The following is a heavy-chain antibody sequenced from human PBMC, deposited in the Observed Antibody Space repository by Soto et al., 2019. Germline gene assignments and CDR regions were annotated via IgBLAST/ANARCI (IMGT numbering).Heavy chain of an antibody. Sequence: ASVKVSCKASGYTFSSYGIGWVRQAPGQGLEWMGWISAYNGNTNYAQKLQGRVTMTTDTSTSTAYMELRSLRSDDTAVYYCARDAWVLLAAAGTWDAFDIWGQGTMVTVSS. CDR3: ARDAWVLLAAAGTWDAFDI. D-gene: IGHD6-13*01. V-gene: IGHV1-18*01. CDR1: GYTFSSYG. CDR2: ISAYNGNT. J-gene: IGHJ3*02.